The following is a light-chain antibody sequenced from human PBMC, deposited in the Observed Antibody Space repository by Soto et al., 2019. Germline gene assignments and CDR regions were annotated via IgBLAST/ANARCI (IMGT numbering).Light chain of an antibody. J-gene: IGKJ4*01. Sequence: EIVMTQSPGTLPASGGDRVTIACRASQNIDYYLNWYQLKLGQAPKLLIYGASVRATGIPARFSGSGSGTDFTLTISSLEPEDFAVYYCKEGTYWPDFGGGTKVDIK. V-gene: IGKV3D-15*01. CDR3: KEGTYWPD. CDR2: GAS. CDR1: QNIDYY.